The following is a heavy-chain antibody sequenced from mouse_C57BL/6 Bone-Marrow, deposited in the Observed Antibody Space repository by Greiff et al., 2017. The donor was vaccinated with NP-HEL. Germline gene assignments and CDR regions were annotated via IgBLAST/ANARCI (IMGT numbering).Heavy chain of an antibody. V-gene: IGHV5-4*01. CDR2: ISDGGSYT. CDR1: GFTFSSYA. Sequence: EVQRVESGGGLVKPGGSLKLSCAASGFTFSSYAMSWVRQTPEKRLEWVATISDGGSYTYYPDNVKGRFTISRDNAKNNLYLQMSHLKSEDTAMYYCARVITTVVAPYYAMDYWGQGTSVTVSS. D-gene: IGHD1-1*01. J-gene: IGHJ4*01. CDR3: ARVITTVVAPYYAMDY.